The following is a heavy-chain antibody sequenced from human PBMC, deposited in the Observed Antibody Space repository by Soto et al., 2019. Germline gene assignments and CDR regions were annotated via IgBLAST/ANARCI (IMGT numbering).Heavy chain of an antibody. CDR1: GFNFSDYS. J-gene: IGHJ4*02. Sequence: EVQPLESGGGLVQPGGSLRLSCAASGFNFSDYSMTWVRQTPGRGLEWVSTLTPRGTSYYADSVKGRFTISRDNSKNTVSLQMHSLRAEDTALYCCAKRATTVPTPGNYFDSWGQGTLVTVSS. V-gene: IGHV3-23*01. D-gene: IGHD1-1*01. CDR3: AKRATTVPTPGNYFDS. CDR2: LTPRGTS.